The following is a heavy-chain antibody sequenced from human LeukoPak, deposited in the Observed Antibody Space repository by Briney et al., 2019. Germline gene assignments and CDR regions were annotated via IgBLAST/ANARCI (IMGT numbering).Heavy chain of an antibody. V-gene: IGHV4-4*02. D-gene: IGHD3-22*01. J-gene: IGHJ4*02. CDR2: VYHSGST. CDR1: GVSISRTNW. Sequence: SETLSLTCAVSGVSISRTNWWSWVRQPPGKGLEWIGEVYHSGSTNYNPSLKSRVTISVDKSKNQFSLRLSSVSAADTAVYYCARQGVVTATPHFDYWGQGTLVTVSS. CDR3: ARQGVVTATPHFDY.